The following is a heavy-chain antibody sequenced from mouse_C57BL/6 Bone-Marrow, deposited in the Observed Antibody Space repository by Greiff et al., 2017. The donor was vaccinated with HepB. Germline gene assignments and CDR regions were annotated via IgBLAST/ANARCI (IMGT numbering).Heavy chain of an antibody. J-gene: IGHJ1*03. D-gene: IGHD1-1*01. CDR2: INPNYGTT. V-gene: IGHV1-39*01. Sequence: VQLQQSGPELVKPGASVKISCKASGYSFTDYNMNWVKQSNGKSLEWIGVINPNYGTTSYNQKFKGKATLTVDQSSSTADMQLNSLTSEDSAVYYCARGYYGSSSWYFDVWGTGTTVTVSS. CDR3: ARGYYGSSSWYFDV. CDR1: GYSFTDYN.